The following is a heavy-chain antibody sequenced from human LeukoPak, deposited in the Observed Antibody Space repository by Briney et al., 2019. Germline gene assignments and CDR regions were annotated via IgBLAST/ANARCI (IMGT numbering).Heavy chain of an antibody. J-gene: IGHJ5*02. CDR2: ISASGGDT. D-gene: IGHD2-8*01. V-gene: IGHV3-23*01. Sequence: PGGSLRLSCAASGFSFSTYSFSWVRQAPGKGLEWVSGISASGGDTFYADSVKGRFTISRDNSKNTLSLQMNSLRVEDTAIYYCAKDVRRCNGGCTWGQGILVTVSS. CDR3: AKDVRRCNGGCT. CDR1: GFSFSTYS.